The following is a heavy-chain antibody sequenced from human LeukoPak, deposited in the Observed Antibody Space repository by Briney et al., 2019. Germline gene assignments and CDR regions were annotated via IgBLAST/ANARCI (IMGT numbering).Heavy chain of an antibody. CDR1: GFTFNNYA. J-gene: IGHJ2*01. V-gene: IGHV3-21*01. CDR3: ARDYFSRAALLGYFDL. D-gene: IGHD2-15*01. Sequence: PGGSLRLSCAASGFTFNNYALSWVRQAQGKGLEGVSCVSSTSSFIYYADSVKGRFTISRDNAKNSLYLQMNSLRAEDTAVYYCARDYFSRAALLGYFDLWGRGTLVTVSS. CDR2: VSSTSSFI.